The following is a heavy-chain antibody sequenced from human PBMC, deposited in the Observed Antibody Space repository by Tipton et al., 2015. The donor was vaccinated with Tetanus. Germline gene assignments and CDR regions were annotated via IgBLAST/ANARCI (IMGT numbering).Heavy chain of an antibody. CDR3: ARGKWVSSSSL. V-gene: IGHV1-8*01. CDR2: MDPKTGRA. Sequence: QSGAEVKKPGASVKVYCKASGYAFSSYDLNWVRQATGQGLEWLGYMDPKTGRATYGQRFQGRVTMTSDITITTAYMELKNLRSDDTAGYYGARGKWVSSSSLWGRG. CDR1: GYAFSSYD. D-gene: IGHD6-6*01. J-gene: IGHJ1*01.